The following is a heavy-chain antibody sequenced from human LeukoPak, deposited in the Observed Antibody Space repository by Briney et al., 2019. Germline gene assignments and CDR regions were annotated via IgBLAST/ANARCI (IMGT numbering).Heavy chain of an antibody. CDR1: GFNISSNY. V-gene: IGHV3-53*01. D-gene: IGHD1-26*01. CDR2: IYSGGST. Sequence: PGGSLRLSCAASGFNISSNYMSWVRQAPGKGLEWVSVIYSGGSTYYADSVKGQFTISRDNSKNTLYLQMSSLRAEDTAVYYCARVATDSRDFDPWGQGTLVTVSS. J-gene: IGHJ5*02. CDR3: ARVATDSRDFDP.